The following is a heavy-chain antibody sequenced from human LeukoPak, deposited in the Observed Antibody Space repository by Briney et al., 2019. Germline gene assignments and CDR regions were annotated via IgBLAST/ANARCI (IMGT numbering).Heavy chain of an antibody. CDR1: GGTFSSYA. D-gene: IGHD3-9*01. CDR2: ISPYNGNT. J-gene: IGHJ5*02. CDR3: ARDFVRYSNWFDP. V-gene: IGHV1-18*01. Sequence: ASVKVSCKASGGTFSSYAISWVRQAPGQGLEWMGWISPYNGNTNYAQKLQGRVTMTTDTSTSTAYMELRSLRSDDTAVYYCARDFVRYSNWFDPWGQGTLVTVSS.